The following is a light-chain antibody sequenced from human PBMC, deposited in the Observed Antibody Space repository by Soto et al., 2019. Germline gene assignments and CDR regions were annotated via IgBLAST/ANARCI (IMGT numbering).Light chain of an antibody. CDR3: CSYAGSYTFV. Sequence: QSALTQPRSVSGSPGQSVTISCTGTSSDVGGYNYVSWYQQHPGKAPKLMIYDVIKRPSGVPDRFSGSKSGNTASLTISGLQAEDESDYYCCSYAGSYTFVFGGGTNLTVL. CDR2: DVI. J-gene: IGLJ2*01. CDR1: SSDVGGYNY. V-gene: IGLV2-11*01.